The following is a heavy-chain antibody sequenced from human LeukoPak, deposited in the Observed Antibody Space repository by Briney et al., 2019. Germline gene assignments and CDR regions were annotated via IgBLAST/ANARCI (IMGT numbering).Heavy chain of an antibody. CDR1: GGSISSYY. CDR2: VYYTGGT. V-gene: IGHV4-59*01. D-gene: IGHD3-3*02. J-gene: IGHJ4*02. CDR3: TRGSIYEFDY. Sequence: SETLSLTCTVSGGSISSYYWSWIRQPPGKGLEWVGYVYYTGGTNYNPSLESRVTISVDRSRDQFSLRLSSVTAADTAVYFCTRGSIYEFDYWGRGTLVTVSS.